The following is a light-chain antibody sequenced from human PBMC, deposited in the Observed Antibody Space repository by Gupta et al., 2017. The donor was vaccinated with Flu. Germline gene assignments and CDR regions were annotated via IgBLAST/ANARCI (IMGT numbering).Light chain of an antibody. V-gene: IGKV3-15*01. CDR3: QQYNNWPPIT. J-gene: IGKJ5*01. Sequence: PGERATLSCRASQSVSSNLAWYQQKPGQAPRLLIYDSSTRATGIPARFSGSGSGTEFTLAISSLQSEDFAVYYCQQYNNWPPITFGQGTRLEIK. CDR2: DSS. CDR1: QSVSSN.